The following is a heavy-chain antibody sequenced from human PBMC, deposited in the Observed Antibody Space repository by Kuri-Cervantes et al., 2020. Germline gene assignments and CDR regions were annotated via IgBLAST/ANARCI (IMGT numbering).Heavy chain of an antibody. D-gene: IGHD5-12*01. CDR2: ISSSGSI. Sequence: GGSLRLSCAASGVTLSSYEMNWIRQAPGKGLEWVSKISSSGSIYYADSVKGRFTISRDNSKNTLYLQMNSLRAEDTAVYYCARDRGVAYPDALDIWGQGTMVTVSS. CDR1: GVTLSSYE. J-gene: IGHJ3*02. CDR3: ARDRGVAYPDALDI. V-gene: IGHV3-48*03.